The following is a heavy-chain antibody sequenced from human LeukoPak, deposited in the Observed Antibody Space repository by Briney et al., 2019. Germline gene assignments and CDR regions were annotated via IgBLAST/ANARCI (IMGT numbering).Heavy chain of an antibody. CDR1: AFTFSYYW. D-gene: IGHD6-13*01. CDR3: AKDMGSYSTPPGAFDI. V-gene: IGHV3-74*01. Sequence: QPGGSLRLSCAASAFTFSYYWMHWVRQAPGKGLVWISRINTDGSGTTYADSVKGRFTISRDNAKNSLYLQMNSLRAEDMALYYCAKDMGSYSTPPGAFDIWGQGTMVTVSS. J-gene: IGHJ3*02. CDR2: INTDGSGT.